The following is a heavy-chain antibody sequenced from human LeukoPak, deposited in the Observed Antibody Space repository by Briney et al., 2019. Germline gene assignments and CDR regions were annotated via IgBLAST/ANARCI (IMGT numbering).Heavy chain of an antibody. CDR1: GYTFTGYY. Sequence: ASVKVSCKASGYTFTGYYMHWVRQAPGQGLEWMGWINPNSGGTNYAQNFQDRLTMTTDKSTSTACMELRSLRSDDTAVYYCARDTAMAYYEESYFDPWGQGTLVTVSS. J-gene: IGHJ5*02. CDR3: ARDTAMAYYEESYFDP. D-gene: IGHD5-18*01. CDR2: INPNSGGT. V-gene: IGHV1-2*02.